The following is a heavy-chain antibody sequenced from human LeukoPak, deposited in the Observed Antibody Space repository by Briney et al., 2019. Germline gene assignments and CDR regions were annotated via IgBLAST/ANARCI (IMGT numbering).Heavy chain of an antibody. CDR3: ARFGSYLDRPLGELSFDY. J-gene: IGHJ4*02. D-gene: IGHD3-16*02. V-gene: IGHV5-51*01. Sequence: GESLQISCQGSGSRFTSYWIGWVRPVPGKGLEWMGIIYPGDSDTRYSPSFQGQVTISADKSISTAYLQWSSLKASDTAMYYCARFGSYLDRPLGELSFDYWGQGTLVTVSS. CDR1: GSRFTSYW. CDR2: IYPGDSDT.